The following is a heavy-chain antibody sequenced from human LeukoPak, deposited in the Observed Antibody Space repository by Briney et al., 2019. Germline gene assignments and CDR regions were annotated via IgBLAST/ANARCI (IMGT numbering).Heavy chain of an antibody. V-gene: IGHV6-1*01. CDR2: TYYRSKWYN. Sequence: SQTLSLTCAISGDSVSSNSAAWNWIRQSPSRGLEWLGRTYYRSKWYNDYAVSVKSRITINPGTSKNQFSLQLNSVTPEDTAVYYCARESLINYGSGSSDYWGQGTLVTVSS. CDR3: ARESLINYGSGSSDY. J-gene: IGHJ4*02. D-gene: IGHD3-10*01. CDR1: GDSVSSNSAA.